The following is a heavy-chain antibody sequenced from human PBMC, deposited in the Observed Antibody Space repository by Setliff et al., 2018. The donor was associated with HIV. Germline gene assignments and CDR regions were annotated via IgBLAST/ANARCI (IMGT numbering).Heavy chain of an antibody. D-gene: IGHD2-8*02. Sequence: GGSLRLSCAASTFSVSEYAMSWVRQAPGKGLEWVSAVSNTGRRTFYADSVKGRFTISKDNCENVVYLQMNSLRVDDTAVYYCVKDAYSTGKPGISWGQRTQVTVSS. V-gene: IGHV3-23*05. CDR1: TFSVSEYA. CDR2: VSNTGRRT. J-gene: IGHJ4*02. CDR3: VKDAYSTGKPGIS.